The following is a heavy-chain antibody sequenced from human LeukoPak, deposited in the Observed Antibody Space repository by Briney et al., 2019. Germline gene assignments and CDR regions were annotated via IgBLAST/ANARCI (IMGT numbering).Heavy chain of an antibody. Sequence: PGGSLRLSCAASGFIFSNYPMSWVRQAPGKGVEWVSGVSGSDGSTYYADSVKGRFTISRDNSKNTLYLQMNGLRAEDTALYYCAKTGMYWNGYYIDYRAFDNWGQGTMVTVSS. CDR3: AKTGMYWNGYYIDYRAFDN. CDR2: VSGSDGST. V-gene: IGHV3-23*01. D-gene: IGHD3-3*01. CDR1: GFIFSNYP. J-gene: IGHJ3*02.